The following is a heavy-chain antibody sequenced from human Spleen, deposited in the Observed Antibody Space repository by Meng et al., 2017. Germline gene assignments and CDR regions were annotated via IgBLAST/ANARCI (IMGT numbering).Heavy chain of an antibody. Sequence: QVQLHQWGAGLLKPSETLSLICAFYDGPLSGYYWSWIRQSPGKGLEWIGEINHSESTNYNPSLKSRVTMSVDTSRNQFSLKLNSVTAADTAVYYCVRGRRGGTGWYWGLVYWGQGTLVTVSS. J-gene: IGHJ4*02. D-gene: IGHD6-19*01. CDR3: VRGRRGGTGWYWGLVY. CDR2: INHSEST. V-gene: IGHV4-34*01. CDR1: DGPLSGYY.